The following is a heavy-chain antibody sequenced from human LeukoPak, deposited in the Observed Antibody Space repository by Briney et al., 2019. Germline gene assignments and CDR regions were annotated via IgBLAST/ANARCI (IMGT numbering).Heavy chain of an antibody. CDR3: ARDPIAVAGIRWGYFDY. D-gene: IGHD6-19*01. J-gene: IGHJ4*02. V-gene: IGHV3-21*01. CDR2: ISSSSSYI. Sequence: GGSLRLSCAASGFTFSSYSMNWVRQPPRNGLKWVSSISSSSSYIYYVDSVKGRFTISRDNAKNSLYLQMNSLRAEDTAVYYCARDPIAVAGIRWGYFDYWGQGTLVTVSS. CDR1: GFTFSSYS.